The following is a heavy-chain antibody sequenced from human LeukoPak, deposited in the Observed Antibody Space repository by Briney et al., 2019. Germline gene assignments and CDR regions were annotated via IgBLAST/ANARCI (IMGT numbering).Heavy chain of an antibody. CDR1: GFTFSSYA. Sequence: GGSLRLSCAASGFTFSSYAMHWVRQAPGKGLEWVAVISYDGSNKYYADSVKGRFTISRDNSKNTLYLQMNSLKAEDTAVYYCAREGVAYWGQGTLVTVSS. CDR2: ISYDGSNK. J-gene: IGHJ4*02. D-gene: IGHD2-8*01. CDR3: AREGVAY. V-gene: IGHV3-30-3*01.